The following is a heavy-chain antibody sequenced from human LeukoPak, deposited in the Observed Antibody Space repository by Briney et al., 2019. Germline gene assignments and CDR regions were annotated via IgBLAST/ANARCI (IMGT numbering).Heavy chain of an antibody. D-gene: IGHD5-18*01. J-gene: IGHJ4*02. V-gene: IGHV1-18*01. CDR3: ATDRHSYGYFSFGY. CDR2: ISAYNGNT. CDR1: GYTFTSYG. Sequence: ASVKVSCKASGYTFTSYGISWVRQAPGQGLEWMGWISAYNGNTNYAQKLQGRVTMTTDTSTSTAYMELRSLRSDDTAVYYCATDRHSYGYFSFGYWGQGTLVTVSS.